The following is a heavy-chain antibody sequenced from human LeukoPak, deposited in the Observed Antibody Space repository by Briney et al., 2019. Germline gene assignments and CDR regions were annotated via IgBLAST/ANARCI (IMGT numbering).Heavy chain of an antibody. V-gene: IGHV1-2*02. CDR3: ARLNRRELSPFDY. Sequence: GASVKVSCKASGYTFSGYYMHWVRQAPGQGLEWMGWINPNSGGTNYAQKFQGRVTMTRDTSISTAYMELSRLRSDDTAVYYCARLNRRELSPFDYWGQGTLVTVSS. CDR1: GYTFSGYY. J-gene: IGHJ4*02. D-gene: IGHD3-16*02. CDR2: INPNSGGT.